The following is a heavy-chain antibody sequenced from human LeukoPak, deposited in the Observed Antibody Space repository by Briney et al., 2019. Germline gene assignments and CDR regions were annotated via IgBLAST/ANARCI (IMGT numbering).Heavy chain of an antibody. J-gene: IGHJ4*02. CDR1: GGTFSSYA. D-gene: IGHD5-12*01. Sequence: ASVKVSCKASGGTFSSYAISWVRQAPGQGLEWMGRIIPIFGTANYAQKFQGRVTITTDESTSTAYMELSSLRSEDTAVYYCARGGYRYYFDYWGQGTLVTVSS. CDR3: ARGGYRYYFDY. V-gene: IGHV1-69*05. CDR2: IIPIFGTA.